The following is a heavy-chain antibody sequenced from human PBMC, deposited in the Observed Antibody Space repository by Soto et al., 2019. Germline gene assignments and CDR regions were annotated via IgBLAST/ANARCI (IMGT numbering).Heavy chain of an antibody. V-gene: IGHV4-59*08. CDR1: GTSISSYY. CDR2: IHYSGTT. Sequence: SETLSLTCTVSGTSISSYYWSWIRQPPGKGLEWIANIHYSGTTDYNPSLASRVTLSVDTSKNQFSLKLNSVTAADTAVYYCASYHGSESFYYNGIDYWGQGTLVTVSS. D-gene: IGHD3-10*01. CDR3: ASYHGSESFYYNGIDY. J-gene: IGHJ4*02.